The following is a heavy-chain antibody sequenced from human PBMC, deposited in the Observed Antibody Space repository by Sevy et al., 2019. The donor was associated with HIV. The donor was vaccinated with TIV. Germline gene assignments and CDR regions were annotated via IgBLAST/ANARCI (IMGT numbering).Heavy chain of an antibody. Sequence: ASVMVSCKASGCTISGYYIHWVRQSPGQGFEWMGWINPNSGGTNYEQKFQGRVTMTRDTSISTVYMEMSRLKSDDTAVYYCARAKRPVVVTADAFHVWGQGTMVTVSS. J-gene: IGHJ3*01. CDR1: GCTISGYY. CDR2: INPNSGGT. V-gene: IGHV1-2*02. CDR3: ARAKRPVVVTADAFHV. D-gene: IGHD2-21*02.